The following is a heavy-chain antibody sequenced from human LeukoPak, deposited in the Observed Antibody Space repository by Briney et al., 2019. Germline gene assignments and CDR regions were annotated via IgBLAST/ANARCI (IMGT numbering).Heavy chain of an antibody. J-gene: IGHJ4*02. CDR3: ARDDKWGFDY. CDR2: FDDRNGAAST. CDR1: GFTFSSYA. V-gene: IGHV3-48*04. Sequence: GGSLRLPCAASGFTFSSYAMYWVRQAPGKGLEWISYFDDRNGAASTSYADSVKGRFIISRDAAKNSLFLQMNSLTAEDTAVYYCARDDKWGFDYWGQGTLVTVSS. D-gene: IGHD1-26*01.